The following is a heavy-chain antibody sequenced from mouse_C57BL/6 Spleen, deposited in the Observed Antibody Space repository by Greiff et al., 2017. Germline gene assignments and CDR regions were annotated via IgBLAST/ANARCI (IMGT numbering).Heavy chain of an antibody. J-gene: IGHJ3*01. CDR1: GYTFTSYW. Sequence: QVQLQQPGAELVQPGASVKMSCTASGYTFTSYWITWVKQRPGQGLEWIGDLYPGSGSTNYNEKFKSKATLTVDTSASTAYMQLSSLTSEDSAVYYCARDTTVASPFAYWGQGTLVTVSA. CDR2: LYPGSGST. D-gene: IGHD1-1*01. CDR3: ARDTTVASPFAY. V-gene: IGHV1-55*01.